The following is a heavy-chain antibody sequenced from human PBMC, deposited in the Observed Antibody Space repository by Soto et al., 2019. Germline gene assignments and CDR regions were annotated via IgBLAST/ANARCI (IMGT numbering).Heavy chain of an antibody. J-gene: IGHJ4*02. D-gene: IGHD6-19*01. Sequence: QITLKESGPTLVKPTQTLTLTCTFSGFSLSTSGVCVGWIRQPPGKTLEWLTLINWDDDKRYNPSLKNRLTITKYTSQNQVVLTMTNMDPVDTATYYCAHRRRLGSDWYTFDYWGQGTPVTVSS. CDR3: AHRRRLGSDWYTFDY. CDR1: GFSLSTSGVC. CDR2: INWDDDK. V-gene: IGHV2-5*02.